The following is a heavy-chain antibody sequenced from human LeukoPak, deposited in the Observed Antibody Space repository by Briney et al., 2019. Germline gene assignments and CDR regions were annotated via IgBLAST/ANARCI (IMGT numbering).Heavy chain of an antibody. CDR1: GFTFSSYA. J-gene: IGHJ6*03. Sequence: GGSLRLSCAASGFTFSSYAMSWVRQAPGKGLEWVSAISGSGGSTYYADSVKGRFTISRDNSKNTLYLQMNSLRAEDTAIYYCAKDQSGSRNYFYMDVWGKGTTVTVSS. V-gene: IGHV3-23*01. D-gene: IGHD3-10*01. CDR3: AKDQSGSRNYFYMDV. CDR2: ISGSGGST.